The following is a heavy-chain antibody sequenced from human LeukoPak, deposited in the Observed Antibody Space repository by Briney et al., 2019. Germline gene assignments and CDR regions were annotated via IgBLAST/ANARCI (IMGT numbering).Heavy chain of an antibody. CDR1: GGTFSSYA. J-gene: IGHJ6*03. D-gene: IGHD3-10*01. CDR2: IIPIFGTA. Sequence: SVKVSCKASGGTFSSYAISWVRQAPGQGLEWMGGIIPIFGTANYAQKFQGRVTITADESTSTAYMELSSLRSEDTAVYYCARVISMVRGVIIKNYHHYYLDVWGKGTTVTISS. CDR3: ARVISMVRGVIIKNYHHYYLDV. V-gene: IGHV1-69*13.